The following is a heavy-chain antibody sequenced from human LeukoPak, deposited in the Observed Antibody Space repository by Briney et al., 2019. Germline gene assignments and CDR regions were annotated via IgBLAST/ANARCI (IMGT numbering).Heavy chain of an antibody. CDR2: IQDDGRNQ. Sequence: GGSLTLSCAASGFTFSSYRMHWVRQAPGKGLEWVAFIQDDGRNQYYADSVRGRFTFSRDNSKNTLYLQMNSLRAEDTAMYYCAKDYNWGIDYWGQGTLVTVSS. V-gene: IGHV3-30*02. CDR1: GFTFSSYR. D-gene: IGHD7-27*01. J-gene: IGHJ4*02. CDR3: AKDYNWGIDY.